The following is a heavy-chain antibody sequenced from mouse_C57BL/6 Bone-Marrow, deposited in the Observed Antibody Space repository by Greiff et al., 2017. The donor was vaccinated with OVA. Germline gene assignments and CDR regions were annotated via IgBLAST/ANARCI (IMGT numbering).Heavy chain of an antibody. J-gene: IGHJ3*01. D-gene: IGHD1-1*01. Sequence: QVQLQQPGAELVMPGASVKLSCKASGYTFTSYWMNWVKQRTGKGLEWIGEIDPSDSYTSYNHKFKGKSTLTVDKSSSTAYMQLSSLTSEDSAVYYCASYSSWFAYWGQGTLVTVSA. CDR2: IDPSDSYT. V-gene: IGHV1-69*01. CDR1: GYTFTSYW. CDR3: ASYSSWFAY.